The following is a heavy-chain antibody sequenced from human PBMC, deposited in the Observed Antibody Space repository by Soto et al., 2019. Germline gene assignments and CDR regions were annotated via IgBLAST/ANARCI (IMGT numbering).Heavy chain of an antibody. J-gene: IGHJ5*02. V-gene: IGHV4-39*01. CDR1: GGSISSSSYY. CDR3: ARQGITNFGVVINNWFDP. CDR2: IYYSGST. Sequence: SETLSLTCTVSGGSISSSSYYWGWIRQPPGKGLEWIGSIYYSGSTYYNPSLKSRVTISVDTSKNQFSLKLSSVTAADTAVYYCARQGITNFGVVINNWFDPWGQGTLVTVSS. D-gene: IGHD3-3*01.